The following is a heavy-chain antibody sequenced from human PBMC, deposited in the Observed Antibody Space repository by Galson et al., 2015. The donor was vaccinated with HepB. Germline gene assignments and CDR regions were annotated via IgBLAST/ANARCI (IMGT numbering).Heavy chain of an antibody. CDR3: ASDIYSGSFIHF. J-gene: IGHJ4*02. D-gene: IGHD1-26*01. Sequence: SLRLSCAGSGFIFSDYEMNWVRQAPGKGLEWLSYMSGTGRTIKYADSVKGRFTISRDNAKKSLFLQMNSLRAEDTAVYYCASDIYSGSFIHFWGQGTLVIVSS. V-gene: IGHV3-48*03. CDR1: GFIFSDYE. CDR2: MSGTGRTI.